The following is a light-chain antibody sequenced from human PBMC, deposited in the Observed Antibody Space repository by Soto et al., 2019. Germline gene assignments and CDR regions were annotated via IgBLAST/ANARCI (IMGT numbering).Light chain of an antibody. CDR1: QSISSW. CDR2: KAS. Sequence: DIQMTQSPSTLSASVGDRVTITCRASQSISSWLAWYQQKPGKAPKLLIYKASSLESRVPSRFSGSGSGTEFTLTISSLQPDDFATYSCQQYNSISWITFGQGTRLESK. CDR3: QQYNSISWIT. V-gene: IGKV1-5*03. J-gene: IGKJ5*01.